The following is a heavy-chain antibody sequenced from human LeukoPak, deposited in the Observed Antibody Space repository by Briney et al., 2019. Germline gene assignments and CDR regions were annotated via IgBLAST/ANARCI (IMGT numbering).Heavy chain of an antibody. CDR3: ARDQPFQH. Sequence: GGSLRLSCAASGFTFSSYEMNWVRQAPGKGLEWVSFISSSGSAIHYADSVRGRFTISRDNAKNSLYLQMSRLRAEDTAVYYCARDQPFQHWGQGTLVTVSS. CDR1: GFTFSSYE. J-gene: IGHJ1*01. V-gene: IGHV3-48*03. CDR2: ISSSGSAI.